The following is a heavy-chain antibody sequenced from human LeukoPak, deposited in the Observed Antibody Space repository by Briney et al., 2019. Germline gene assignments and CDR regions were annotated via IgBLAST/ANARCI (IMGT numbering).Heavy chain of an antibody. CDR3: ARGSDILTGWYYYYMDV. J-gene: IGHJ6*03. V-gene: IGHV3-7*01. CDR1: GFTFSSYW. Sequence: PGGSLRLSCAASGFTFSSYWMSWVRQAPGKGLEWVANIKQDGSEKYYVDSVKGRFTISRDNAKNSLYLQMNSLRAEDTAVYYCARGSDILTGWYYYYMDVWGKGTTVTISS. CDR2: IKQDGSEK. D-gene: IGHD3-9*01.